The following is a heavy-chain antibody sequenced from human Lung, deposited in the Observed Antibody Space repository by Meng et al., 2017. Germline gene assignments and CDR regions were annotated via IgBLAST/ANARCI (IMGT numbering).Heavy chain of an antibody. CDR3: ARGRVVVAATPSDY. CDR2: ISSSSA. V-gene: IGHV3-21*01. Sequence: EVQLVESGGGLVKPGGSLRLSCAASGFTFSSYSMNWVRQAPGKGLEWVSSISSSSAYADSVKVRFTISRDNAKNSLYLQMNSLRAEDTAVYYCARGRVVVAATPSDYWGQGTLVTVSS. D-gene: IGHD2-15*01. CDR1: GFTFSSYS. J-gene: IGHJ4*02.